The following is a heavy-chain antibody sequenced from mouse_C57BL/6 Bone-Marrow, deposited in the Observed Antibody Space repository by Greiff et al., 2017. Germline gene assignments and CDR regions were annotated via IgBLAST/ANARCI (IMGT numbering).Heavy chain of an antibody. CDR3: TFIITVVAYDFWYFDV. D-gene: IGHD1-1*01. CDR2: IDPENGDT. V-gene: IGHV14-4*01. J-gene: IGHJ1*03. CDR1: GFNIKDDY. Sequence: VQLQQSGAELVRPGASVKLSCTASGFNIKDDYMHWVKQRPEQGLEWIGWIDPENGDTEYASKFQGKATITADTSSNTAYLQLSSLTSEDTAVYYCTFIITVVAYDFWYFDVWGTGTTVTVSS.